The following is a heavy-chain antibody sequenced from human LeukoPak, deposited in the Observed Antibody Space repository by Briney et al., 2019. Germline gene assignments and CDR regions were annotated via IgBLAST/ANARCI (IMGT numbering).Heavy chain of an antibody. Sequence: PGGSLRLSCAASGFTVSSNYMSWVRQAPGKGLEWVAFIRYDGSNKYYADSVKGRFTISRDNSKNTLYLQINSLRAEDTAVYYCARGEYSSSWWFDYWGQGTLVTVSS. CDR2: IRYDGSNK. CDR1: GFTVSSNY. V-gene: IGHV3-30*02. D-gene: IGHD6-13*01. J-gene: IGHJ4*02. CDR3: ARGEYSSSWWFDY.